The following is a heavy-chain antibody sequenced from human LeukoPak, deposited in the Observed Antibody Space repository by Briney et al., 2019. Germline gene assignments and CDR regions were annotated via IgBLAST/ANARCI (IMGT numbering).Heavy chain of an antibody. J-gene: IGHJ4*02. CDR1: GFTFSSYA. CDR2: ISGSGGST. V-gene: IGHV3-23*01. D-gene: IGHD4-11*01. CDR3: AKVGPFTVSNYVDY. Sequence: GGSLRLSCAASGFTFSSYAMSWVRQAPGKGLEWVSAISGSGGSTYYADSVKGRFTISRDNSKNTLYLQMNSLSAEDTDVYYCAKVGPFTVSNYVDYWGQGTLVTVSS.